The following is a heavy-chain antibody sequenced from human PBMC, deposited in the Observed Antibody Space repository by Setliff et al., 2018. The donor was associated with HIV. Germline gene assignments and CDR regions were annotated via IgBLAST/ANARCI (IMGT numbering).Heavy chain of an antibody. V-gene: IGHV1-8*01. CDR1: GYTFTTYG. D-gene: IGHD3-10*01. CDR3: ARVRRITMVLREGGFDP. J-gene: IGHJ5*02. CDR2: ISTYSDET. Sequence: ASVKVSCKPSGYTFTTYGLSWVRQAPGQGLEWMGWISTYSDETSYAQNLQGRVTMTRNTSISTAYMELSSLRSEDTAVYYCARVRRITMVLREGGFDPWGQGTLVTVSS.